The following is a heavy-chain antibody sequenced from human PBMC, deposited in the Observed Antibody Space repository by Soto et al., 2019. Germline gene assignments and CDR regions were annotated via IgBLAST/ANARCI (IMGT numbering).Heavy chain of an antibody. V-gene: IGHV3-53*01. CDR3: ARDGLGYCSGGSCYGY. CDR2: IYSGGST. Sequence: PGGSLRLSCAASGFTVSSNYMSWVRQAPGKGLEWVSVIYSGGSTYYADSVKGRFTISRDNSKNTLYLQMNSLRAEDTAVYYCARDGLGYCSGGSCYGYWGQGTLVTVSS. CDR1: GFTVSSNY. D-gene: IGHD2-15*01. J-gene: IGHJ4*02.